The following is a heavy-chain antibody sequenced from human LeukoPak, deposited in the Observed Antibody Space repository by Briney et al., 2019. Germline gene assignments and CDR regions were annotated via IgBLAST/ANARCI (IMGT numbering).Heavy chain of an antibody. D-gene: IGHD3-22*01. CDR3: ARDERYYDSSGYYSPFDY. Sequence: GGSLRLSCAASGFTFDDYGMSWVRQAPGKGLEWVSGINWNGGSTGYADSVKGRLTISRDNAKNSLYLQMNSLRAEDTALYYCARDERYYDSSGYYSPFDYWGQGTLVTVSS. CDR2: INWNGGST. V-gene: IGHV3-20*04. J-gene: IGHJ4*02. CDR1: GFTFDDYG.